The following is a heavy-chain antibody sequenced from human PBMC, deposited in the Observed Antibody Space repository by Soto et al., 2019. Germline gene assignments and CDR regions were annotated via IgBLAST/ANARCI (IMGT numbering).Heavy chain of an antibody. J-gene: IGHJ4*02. Sequence: GASVKVSCKASGGTFSSYTISWVRQAPGQGLEWMGRIIPILGIANYAQKFQGRVTITADKSTSTAYMELSSLRSEDTAVYYCARGDKHLYYFDYWGQGTLVTVSS. CDR3: ARGDKHLYYFDY. V-gene: IGHV1-69*02. CDR1: GGTFSSYT. CDR2: IIPILGIA. D-gene: IGHD3-10*01.